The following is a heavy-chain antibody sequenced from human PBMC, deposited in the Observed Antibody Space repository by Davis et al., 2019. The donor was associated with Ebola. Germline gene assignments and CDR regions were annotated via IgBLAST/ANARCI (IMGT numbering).Heavy chain of an antibody. D-gene: IGHD2-2*01. Sequence: PGGSLRLSCAASGFTFSNYAMSWVRQAPGKGLEWVSSVSGSGANTYDSDSVKGRFTVSRDNSNNMLYLQMHRLRADDTAKYYCAKGLYCSSYTCHEGGWFGPWGQGALVTVSS. CDR3: AKGLYCSSYTCHEGGWFGP. V-gene: IGHV3-23*01. J-gene: IGHJ5*02. CDR1: GFTFSNYA. CDR2: VSGSGANT.